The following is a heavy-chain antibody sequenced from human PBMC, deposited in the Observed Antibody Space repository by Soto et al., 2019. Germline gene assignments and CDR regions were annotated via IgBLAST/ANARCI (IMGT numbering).Heavy chain of an antibody. V-gene: IGHV1-18*01. CDR3: ARDRAPRRYGGGGGGFDP. D-gene: IGHD4-17*01. Sequence: ASVKVSCKASGYTFTSYGISWVRQAPGQGLEWMGWISAYNGNTNYAQKLQGRVTMTTDTSTSKAYMELRSLGSDDTAVYYWARDRAPRRYGGGGGGFDPWGQGTLVTVSS. CDR1: GYTFTSYG. J-gene: IGHJ5*02. CDR2: ISAYNGNT.